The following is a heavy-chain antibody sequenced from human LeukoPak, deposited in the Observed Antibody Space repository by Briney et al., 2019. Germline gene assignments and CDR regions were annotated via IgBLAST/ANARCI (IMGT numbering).Heavy chain of an antibody. D-gene: IGHD2-2*01. Sequence: SETLSLTCTVSGGSISSNSYYWGWIRQPPGRGLEWIGAIYYSGSAYYNPSLKSRVTMSIDTSKNQFSLKLSSVTAADTAVYYCARHFTGVPAPIIWSDPWGQGTLVIVSS. CDR3: ARHFTGVPAPIIWSDP. J-gene: IGHJ5*02. CDR2: IYYSGSA. CDR1: GGSISSNSYY. V-gene: IGHV4-39*01.